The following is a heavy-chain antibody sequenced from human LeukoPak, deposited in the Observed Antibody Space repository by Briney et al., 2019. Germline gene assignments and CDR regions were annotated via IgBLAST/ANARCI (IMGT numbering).Heavy chain of an antibody. V-gene: IGHV1-69*13. CDR1: GGTFRLYA. CDR2: IITISGTA. CDR3: ARDSPIVVVPAARPGGDAFDI. J-gene: IGHJ3*02. Sequence: SVKVSCKASGGTFRLYAISWVRQAPGQGLEWMGGIITISGTANYAQKFQGRVTITADESTSTAYMELSSLRSEDTAVYYCARDSPIVVVPAARPGGDAFDIWGQGTMVTVSS. D-gene: IGHD2-2*01.